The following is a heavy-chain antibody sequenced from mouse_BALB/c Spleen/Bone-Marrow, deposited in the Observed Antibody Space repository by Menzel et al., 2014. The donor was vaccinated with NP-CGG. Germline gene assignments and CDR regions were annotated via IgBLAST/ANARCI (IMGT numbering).Heavy chain of an antibody. V-gene: IGHV1S126*01. Sequence: VQRVESGPQLVRPGASVKISCKASGYSFTSYWMHWVKQRPGQGLEWIGMIDPSDSETRLNQKFKDKATLTVDKSSSTAYMQLSSPTSEDSAVYYCARGDDGYYGDYWGKAPLSQSPQ. J-gene: IGHJ2*01. CDR3: ARGDDGYYGDY. CDR2: IDPSDSET. CDR1: GYSFTSYW. D-gene: IGHD2-3*01.